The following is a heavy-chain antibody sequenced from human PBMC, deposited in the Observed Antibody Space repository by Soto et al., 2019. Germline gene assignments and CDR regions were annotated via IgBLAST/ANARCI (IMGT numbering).Heavy chain of an antibody. CDR3: ARGIHDILTGYYKPLDY. CDR1: GGSISSGDYY. Sequence: PSETLSLTCTVSGGSISSGDYYWSWIRQPPGKGLEWIGYIYYSGSTYYNPSLKSRVTISVDTSKNQFSLKLSSVTAADTAVYYCARGIHDILTGYYKPLDYWGRGTLVTVS. D-gene: IGHD3-9*01. CDR2: IYYSGST. V-gene: IGHV4-30-4*01. J-gene: IGHJ4*02.